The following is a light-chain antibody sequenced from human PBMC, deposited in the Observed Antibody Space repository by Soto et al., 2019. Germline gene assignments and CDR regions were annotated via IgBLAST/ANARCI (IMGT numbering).Light chain of an antibody. J-gene: IGLJ3*02. V-gene: IGLV2-8*01. CDR2: EVN. Sequence: QSVLTQPPSASGSPGQSVTISRAGTSSDVGGYNSVSWYQQHPGKAPKLMIYEVNKRPSGVPDRFSGSKSGNTASLTVSGLQAEDEADYYCSSYADSNNLVFGGGTKLAVL. CDR1: SSDVGGYNS. CDR3: SSYADSNNLV.